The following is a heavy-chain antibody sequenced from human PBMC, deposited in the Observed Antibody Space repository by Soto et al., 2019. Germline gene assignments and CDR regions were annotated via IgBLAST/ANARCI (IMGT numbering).Heavy chain of an antibody. V-gene: IGHV5-51*01. J-gene: IGHJ6*02. CDR3: ARYVLGIAAVGTDYYGSVRDF. CDR1: GYSFTSYW. Sequence: PGASLKISCKGSGYSFTSYWIGWVRQMPGKGLEWMGIIYPGDSDTRYSPSFQGQVTTSADKAISTAYLQSSSLKASDTAVYYCARYVLGIAAVGTDYYGSVRDFWGQGTTVTVSS. CDR2: IYPGDSDT. D-gene: IGHD6-13*01.